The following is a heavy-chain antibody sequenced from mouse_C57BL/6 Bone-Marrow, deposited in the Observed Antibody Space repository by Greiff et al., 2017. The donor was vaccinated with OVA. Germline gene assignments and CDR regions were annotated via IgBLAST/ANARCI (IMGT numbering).Heavy chain of an antibody. Sequence: EVQLQQSGAELVKPGASVKLSCTASGFNIKDYYMHWVKQRTEQGLEWIGRIDPEDGDTTYAPKFQGKATLTADTSSNTAYLQLSSLTSEDTAVYYCARWGDYDPDFDDWGKGTTLTVSS. V-gene: IGHV14-2*01. CDR2: IDPEDGDT. CDR3: ARWGDYDPDFDD. D-gene: IGHD2-4*01. CDR1: GFNIKDYY. J-gene: IGHJ2*01.